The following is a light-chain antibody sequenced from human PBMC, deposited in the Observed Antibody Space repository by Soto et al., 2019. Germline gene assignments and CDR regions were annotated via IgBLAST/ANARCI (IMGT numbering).Light chain of an antibody. CDR2: DVT. V-gene: IGLV2-11*01. CDR3: CSYAGNSLWV. J-gene: IGLJ3*02. Sequence: QSVLTQPRSVSGSPGQSVTISCNGSSSDVGGSKFVSWYQQHPVKAPKLVIYDVTKRPSGVPDRFSGSKSGNTASLTISGLQADDEADYYCCSYAGNSLWVFGGGTKL. CDR1: SSDVGGSKF.